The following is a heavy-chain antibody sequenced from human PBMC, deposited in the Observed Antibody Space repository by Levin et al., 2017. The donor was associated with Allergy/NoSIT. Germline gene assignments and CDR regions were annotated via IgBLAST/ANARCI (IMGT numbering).Heavy chain of an antibody. Sequence: GGSLRLSCATSGFTFSSFGMQWVRQAPGKGLEWVAVISHDGSVKLYADSVKGRFTISRDNSKNTLSLQMNSLRAEDTAVYYCAKEGTAMTSSFFDYWGQGTLVTVSS. CDR3: AKEGTAMTSSFFDY. V-gene: IGHV3-30*18. D-gene: IGHD5-18*01. CDR2: ISHDGSVK. CDR1: GFTFSSFG. J-gene: IGHJ4*02.